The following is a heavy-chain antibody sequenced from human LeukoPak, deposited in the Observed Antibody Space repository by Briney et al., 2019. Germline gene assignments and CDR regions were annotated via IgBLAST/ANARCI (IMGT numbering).Heavy chain of an antibody. V-gene: IGHV1-8*01. CDR2: MNPNSGNT. D-gene: IGHD3-10*01. CDR3: ARVGGEESYYYGMDV. Sequence: AASVKVSCKASGYTLTSYDINWVRQATGQGLEWMGWMNPNSGNTGYAQKFQGRVTMTRNTSISTAYMELSSLRSEDTAVYYCARVGGEESYYYGMDVWGQGTTVTVSS. CDR1: GYTLTSYD. J-gene: IGHJ6*02.